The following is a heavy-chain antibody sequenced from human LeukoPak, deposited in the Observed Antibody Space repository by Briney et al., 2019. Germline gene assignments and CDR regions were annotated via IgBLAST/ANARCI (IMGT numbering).Heavy chain of an antibody. CDR3: ARHDSYYYDSSGYYHNWFDP. Sequence: GESLKISCKHSEYSFPNYCIGWVRQMPGKGLEWMGIIYPDDSDTRYSPSFQGQVTISADKSISTAYLQWSSLKASDTAMYYCARHDSYYYDSSGYYHNWFDPWGQGTLVTVSS. V-gene: IGHV5-51*01. CDR1: EYSFPNYC. CDR2: IYPDDSDT. J-gene: IGHJ5*02. D-gene: IGHD3-22*01.